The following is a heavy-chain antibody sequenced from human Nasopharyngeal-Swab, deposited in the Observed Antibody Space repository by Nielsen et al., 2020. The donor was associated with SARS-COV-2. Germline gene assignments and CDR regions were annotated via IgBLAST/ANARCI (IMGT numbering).Heavy chain of an antibody. CDR1: GGSFSGFY. Sequence: SETLSLTCAVYGGSFSGFYWSWIRQPPGKGLEWIGEINHSGSTNYNPSLKSRVTISVDTSKNQFSLKLSSVTAADPAVYYCARGSYYDSSGYDAEYFQHWGQGTLVTVSS. J-gene: IGHJ1*01. CDR3: ARGSYYDSSGYDAEYFQH. D-gene: IGHD3-22*01. V-gene: IGHV4-34*01. CDR2: INHSGST.